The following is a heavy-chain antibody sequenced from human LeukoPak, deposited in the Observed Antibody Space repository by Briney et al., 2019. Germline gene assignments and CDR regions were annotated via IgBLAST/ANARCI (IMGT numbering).Heavy chain of an antibody. V-gene: IGHV4-59*01. CDR1: GGSISGYC. J-gene: IGHJ5*02. CDR3: AREGTAGTNLNWFDP. Sequence: SETLSLTCTVSGGSISGYCRSWIRQPPGKGLEWIGYVFYSGSTNFNPSLKSRVTISVDTSKNQFSLKLSSVTAADTAVYYCAREGTAGTNLNWFDPWGQGTLVTVSS. D-gene: IGHD1-1*01. CDR2: VFYSGST.